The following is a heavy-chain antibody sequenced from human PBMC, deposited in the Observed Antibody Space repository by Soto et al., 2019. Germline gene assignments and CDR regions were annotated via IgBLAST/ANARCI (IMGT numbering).Heavy chain of an antibody. CDR1: GFIFSDHY. CDR2: IKNKANSYTT. D-gene: IGHD1-26*01. Sequence: VQLVESGGGLVQPGGSLRLSCAASGFIFSDHYMDWVRQAPGKGLEWVGRIKNKANSYTTVYAASVKGRFTISRDDSHNSLYLQMNSLKPEATAVYYCTRISLVGATGGRYFDYWGQGTLLTVSS. J-gene: IGHJ4*02. V-gene: IGHV3-72*01. CDR3: TRISLVGATGGRYFDY.